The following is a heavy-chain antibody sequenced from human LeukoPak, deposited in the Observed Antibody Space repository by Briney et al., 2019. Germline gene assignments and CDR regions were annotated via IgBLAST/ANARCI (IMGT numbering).Heavy chain of an antibody. V-gene: IGHV3-7*01. CDR1: GFTFSSYW. Sequence: GGSLRLSCAASGFTFSSYWMSWVRQAPGKGLEWVANIMQDGNEKHYVDSVKGRFTISRDNAKNSLYLQMNSRRAEDTAVYYCARGSGYYDSSGYDYFDYWGQGTLVTVSS. D-gene: IGHD3-22*01. J-gene: IGHJ4*02. CDR2: IMQDGNEK. CDR3: ARGSGYYDSSGYDYFDY.